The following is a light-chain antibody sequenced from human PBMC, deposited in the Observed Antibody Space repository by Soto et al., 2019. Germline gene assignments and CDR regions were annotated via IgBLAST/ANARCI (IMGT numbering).Light chain of an antibody. V-gene: IGKV3-11*01. CDR2: DAS. Sequence: EIVLTQSPATLSLSPGERATLSCRASQSVSSYLAWYQQKPGQAPRLLIYDASNRATGTPARFSGGGSGTDFTLTISSLEPEDFAVYYCQQRSNWPLTFGGGTKVDIK. J-gene: IGKJ4*01. CDR3: QQRSNWPLT. CDR1: QSVSSY.